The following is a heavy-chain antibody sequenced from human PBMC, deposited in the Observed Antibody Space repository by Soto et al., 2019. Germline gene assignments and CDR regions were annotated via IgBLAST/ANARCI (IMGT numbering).Heavy chain of an antibody. Sequence: SQSLSLTCTVSVASINRYYWSCIRQPPGEGLEWIAYVYHDGNTNYNPPLMNRVTISLATSRNHCSLSLSSVTAAAPVVYYCAKEKSGSPGDSWGQGVLVTVSS. D-gene: IGHD3-10*01. CDR3: AKEKSGSPGDS. CDR1: VASINRYY. V-gene: IGHV4-59*01. CDR2: VYHDGNT. J-gene: IGHJ4*02.